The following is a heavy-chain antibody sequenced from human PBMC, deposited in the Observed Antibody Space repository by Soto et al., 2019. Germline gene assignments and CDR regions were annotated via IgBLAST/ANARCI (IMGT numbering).Heavy chain of an antibody. D-gene: IGHD6-13*01. CDR1: GGTFSSYA. Sequence: ASVKVSCKASGGTFSSYAISWVRQAPGQGLEWMGWINPNSGGTNYAQKFQGRVTMTRDTSISTAYMELSRLRSDDTAVYYCARDGAARIAAAGYYYYGMDVWGQGTTVTVSS. V-gene: IGHV1-2*02. J-gene: IGHJ6*02. CDR3: ARDGAARIAAAGYYYYGMDV. CDR2: INPNSGGT.